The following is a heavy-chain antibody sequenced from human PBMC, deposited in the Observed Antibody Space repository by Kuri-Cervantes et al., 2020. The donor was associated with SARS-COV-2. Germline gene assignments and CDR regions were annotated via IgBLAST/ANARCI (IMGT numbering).Heavy chain of an antibody. CDR1: GYTFTDYY. CDR3: ARGPSWNFICGTDRGERNTFDI. V-gene: IGHV1-2*04. CDR2: INPNSGGT. Sequence: ASVKVSCKASGYTFTDYYMHWVRQTPGQGLEWTGWINPNSGGTNSAQKLQGWVIMTRDTSNSTAYMELSRLRSDDTAVYYCARGPSWNFICGTDRGERNTFDIWGQGTMVTVSS. D-gene: IGHD3-10*01. J-gene: IGHJ3*02.